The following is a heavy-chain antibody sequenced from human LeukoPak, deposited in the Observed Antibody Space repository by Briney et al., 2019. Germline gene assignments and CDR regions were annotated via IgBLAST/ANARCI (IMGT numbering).Heavy chain of an antibody. Sequence: GRSLRLSCAASGFTFSSYGMHWVRQAPGKGLEWVAVIWYDGSNKYYADSVKGRFTISRDNSKNTLYLQMNSLRAEDTAVYYCARDRDYGDYYYYGMDVWGQGTTVTVSS. CDR2: IWYDGSNK. V-gene: IGHV3-33*01. J-gene: IGHJ6*02. D-gene: IGHD4-17*01. CDR3: ARDRDYGDYYYYGMDV. CDR1: GFTFSSYG.